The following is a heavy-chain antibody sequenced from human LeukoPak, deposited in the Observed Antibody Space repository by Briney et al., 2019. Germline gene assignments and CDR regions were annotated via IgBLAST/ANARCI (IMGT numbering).Heavy chain of an antibody. D-gene: IGHD3-10*01. V-gene: IGHV1-2*02. CDR1: VYTFIGNY. CDR3: ARDTDFGSGDY. Sequence: ASVKVSCDASVYTFIGNYMHWVRGAPRQALQWVVWSNPNSGGTNYAQKFQGRATMTRDTSISTAYMELSRLRSDDTAVYYCARDTDFGSGDYWGQGTLVTVSS. CDR2: SNPNSGGT. J-gene: IGHJ4*02.